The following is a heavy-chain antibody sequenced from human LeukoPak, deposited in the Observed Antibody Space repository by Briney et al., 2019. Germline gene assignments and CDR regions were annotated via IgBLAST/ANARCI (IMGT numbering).Heavy chain of an antibody. Sequence: PSETLSLTCTVSGYSIRSGFYWGWIRQPPGKGLEWIGNIYHSGITYSTPSLKSRVTISVDTSKNHFSLELSSATAADTAVYFCARGRVSSSTWYSTYYYYFYMDVWGKGTTVTVSS. J-gene: IGHJ6*03. D-gene: IGHD6-13*01. CDR2: IYHSGIT. CDR1: GYSIRSGFY. V-gene: IGHV4-38-2*02. CDR3: ARGRVSSSTWYSTYYYYFYMDV.